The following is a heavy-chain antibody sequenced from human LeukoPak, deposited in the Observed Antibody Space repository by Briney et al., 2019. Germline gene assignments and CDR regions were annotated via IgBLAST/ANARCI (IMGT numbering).Heavy chain of an antibody. CDR1: GFTFSTYG. D-gene: IGHD3-16*02. CDR2: IAGSDSTI. Sequence: PGGSLRLSCAASGFTFSTYGMHWVRQAPGKGLEWVAYIAGSDSTIYYADSVRGRFTISRDNAKKSLYLQMSSLRAEDTALYYCTTLGYHLDSWGQGTLVTVSS. J-gene: IGHJ4*02. V-gene: IGHV3-48*01. CDR3: TTLGYHLDS.